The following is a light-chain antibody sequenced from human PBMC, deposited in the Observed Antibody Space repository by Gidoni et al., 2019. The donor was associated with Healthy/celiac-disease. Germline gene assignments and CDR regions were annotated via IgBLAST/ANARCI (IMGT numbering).Light chain of an antibody. CDR1: QSISSY. V-gene: IGKV1-39*01. J-gene: IGKJ1*01. CDR2: AAS. Sequence: DIQMTQSPSSLSASVGDRVTITCRASQSISSYLNWYQQKPGKAPKLLLYAASSLQSGVPSRFSGSGSGTDFTLTISSLQPEDFATYYCQQSYSTPPWTFXXXTKVEIK. CDR3: QQSYSTPPWT.